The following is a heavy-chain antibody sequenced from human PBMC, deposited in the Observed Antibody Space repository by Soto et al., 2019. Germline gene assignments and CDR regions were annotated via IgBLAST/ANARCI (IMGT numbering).Heavy chain of an antibody. Sequence: EVQLVESGGGLVQPGRSLRLSCTASGFTFGDYAMSWFRQAPGKGLEWVGFIRSKAYGGTTEYAASVKGRFTISRDDSKSIAYLQMNSLKTEDTAVYYCARGRHYDILMYRVFDYWGQGTLVTVSS. CDR1: GFTFGDYA. D-gene: IGHD3-9*01. CDR3: ARGRHYDILMYRVFDY. CDR2: IRSKAYGGTT. J-gene: IGHJ4*02. V-gene: IGHV3-49*03.